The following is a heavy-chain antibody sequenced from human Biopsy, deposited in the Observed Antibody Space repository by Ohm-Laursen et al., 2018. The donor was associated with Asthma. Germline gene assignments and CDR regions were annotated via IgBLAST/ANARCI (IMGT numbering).Heavy chain of an antibody. CDR1: GYTFINYA. J-gene: IGHJ3*02. D-gene: IGHD3-9*01. CDR2: INAGNGNT. V-gene: IGHV1-3*01. Sequence: APVKVSCKASGYTFINYAIHWVRQVPGQRLEWMGWINAGNGNTKYSQKFQGRDTISRDTSASTAYMDLSSLRSEDTAVYYWARTYYDFLTGQVNDAFAMWGQGTLVTVSS. CDR3: ARTYYDFLTGQVNDAFAM.